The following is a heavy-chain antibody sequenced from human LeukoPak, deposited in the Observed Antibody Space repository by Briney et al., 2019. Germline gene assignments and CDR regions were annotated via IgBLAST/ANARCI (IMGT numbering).Heavy chain of an antibody. Sequence: GGSLRLSCAASGFAFSRSAMTWVRQGPGTGLEFVASIIYSGGATYYADSVKGRFTISRDNSKNTLYLQMNSLRAEDTALYYCAKDGLYYDGSEHVYYFDSWGQGTLVTVSS. CDR2: IIYSGGAT. J-gene: IGHJ4*02. V-gene: IGHV3-23*01. D-gene: IGHD3-22*01. CDR3: AKDGLYYDGSEHVYYFDS. CDR1: GFAFSRSA.